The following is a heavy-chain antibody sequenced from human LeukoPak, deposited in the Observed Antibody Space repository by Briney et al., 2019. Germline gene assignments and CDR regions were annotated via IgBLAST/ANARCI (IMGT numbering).Heavy chain of an antibody. CDR1: DGAISSYY. CDR2: IYTSGST. D-gene: IGHD3-9*01. J-gene: IGHJ6*03. CDR3: AREAIRYYDILTGYYRLYYYYYYMDV. V-gene: IGHV4-4*07. Sequence: SETLSLTCTVSDGAISSYYWSWIRQPAGKGLEWIGRIYTSGSTNYNPSLKSRVTMSVDTSKNQFSLKLSSATAADTAVYYCAREAIRYYDILTGYYRLYYYYYYMDVWGKGTTVTISS.